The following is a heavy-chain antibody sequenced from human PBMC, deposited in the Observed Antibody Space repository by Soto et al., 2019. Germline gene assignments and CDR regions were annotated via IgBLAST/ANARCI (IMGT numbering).Heavy chain of an antibody. CDR2: LSYDGSNK. CDR3: AKIPSPSESYMYFDY. V-gene: IGHV3-30*18. CDR1: GFTFSSYG. D-gene: IGHD1-26*01. Sequence: QVQLVESGGGVVQPGRSLRLSCAASGFTFSSYGMHWVRQAPGKGLEWVAVLSYDGSNKYYADSVKGRFTISRDNSKNTLYLQMNSLRAEDTAVYYCAKIPSPSESYMYFDYWGQGTLVTVSS. J-gene: IGHJ4*02.